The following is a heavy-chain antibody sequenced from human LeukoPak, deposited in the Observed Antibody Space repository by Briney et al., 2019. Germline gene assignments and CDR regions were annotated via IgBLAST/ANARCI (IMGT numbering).Heavy chain of an antibody. D-gene: IGHD3-22*01. Sequence: GESLKISCKGSGYSFTNYWIGWVRQMPGKGLEWVGIIYPGDSDTRYSPSFQGQVTISADKSISTAYLQWSSLKASDTAMYYCARTYYYDSSGYFDWFDPWGQGTMVTVSS. CDR3: ARTYYYDSSGYFDWFDP. CDR2: IYPGDSDT. CDR1: GYSFTNYW. V-gene: IGHV5-51*01. J-gene: IGHJ5*02.